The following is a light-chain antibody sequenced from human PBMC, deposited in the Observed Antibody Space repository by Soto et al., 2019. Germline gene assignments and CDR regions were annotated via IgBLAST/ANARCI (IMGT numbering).Light chain of an antibody. V-gene: IGKV2-24*01. J-gene: IGKJ4*01. CDR2: EIF. CDR1: ESLVASTGKTY. CDR3: MQDTQYPIT. Sequence: DIVMIQTPLSSLFTLGQLASISCRSSESLVASTGKTYLSWLQQRPGQPPRLLIYEIFKRFSGVPDRFSGSGAGTDFTLKISRVEAEDVGVYYCMQDTQYPITFGGGTKVEIK.